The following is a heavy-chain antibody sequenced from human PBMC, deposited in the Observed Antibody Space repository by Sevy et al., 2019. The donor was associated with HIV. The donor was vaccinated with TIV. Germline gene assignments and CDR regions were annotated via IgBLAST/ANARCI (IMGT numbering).Heavy chain of an antibody. CDR2: IHGGGTT. V-gene: IGHV3-53*01. CDR1: GFIVTSNY. CDR3: ARTPIGNYVDYFDY. D-gene: IGHD1-7*01. J-gene: IGHJ4*02. Sequence: GGSLRLSCVASGFIVTSNYMSWVRQAPGKGLEWVSVIHGGGTTQYADSVKGRFTFSRDNSKNTLYLQMNTLRAEDTAVDYCARTPIGNYVDYFDYWGQGTLVTVSS.